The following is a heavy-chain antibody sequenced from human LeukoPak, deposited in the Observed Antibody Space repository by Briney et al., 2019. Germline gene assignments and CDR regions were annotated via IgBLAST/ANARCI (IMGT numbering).Heavy chain of an antibody. Sequence: SDTLSLTCGVSGYAMSSSDWWGWIRQPPEKELEWIGHIYYSGSADYNPSLKSRVTMSIDTSNNQFSLRLNSVTASDTAIYYCAGGGKYYWAPDFWGQGTLVTVSS. J-gene: IGHJ4*02. CDR1: GYAMSSSDW. D-gene: IGHD3-10*01. CDR3: AGGGKYYWAPDF. V-gene: IGHV4-28*06. CDR2: IYYSGSA.